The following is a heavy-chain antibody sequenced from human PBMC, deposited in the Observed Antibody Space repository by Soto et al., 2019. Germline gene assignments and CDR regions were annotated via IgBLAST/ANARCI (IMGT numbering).Heavy chain of an antibody. CDR3: ARDSHDSSGYYLDY. Sequence: SETLSLTCAVSGGSISRGGYSWSWIRQPPGKGLEWIGYIYHSGSTYYNPSLKSRVTISVDRSKNQFSLKLSSVTAADTAVYYCARDSHDSSGYYLDYWGQGTLVTVSS. CDR2: IYHSGST. D-gene: IGHD3-22*01. V-gene: IGHV4-30-2*01. CDR1: GGSISRGGYS. J-gene: IGHJ4*02.